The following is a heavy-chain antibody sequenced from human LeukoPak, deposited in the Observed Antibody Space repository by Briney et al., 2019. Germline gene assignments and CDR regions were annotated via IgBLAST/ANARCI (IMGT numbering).Heavy chain of an antibody. J-gene: IGHJ4*02. CDR2: ISAYNGNT. D-gene: IGHD3-16*01. V-gene: IGHV1-18*04. CDR3: AREGGDY. Sequence: GASVKVSCKASGYTFTSYYMHWVRQAPGQGLEWMGWISAYNGNTNYAQKFQGRVTITADESTSTAYMELSSLRSEDTAVYYCAREGGDYWGQGTLVTVFS. CDR1: GYTFTSYY.